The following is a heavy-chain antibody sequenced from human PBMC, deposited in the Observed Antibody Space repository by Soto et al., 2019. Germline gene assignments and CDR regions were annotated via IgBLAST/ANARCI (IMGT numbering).Heavy chain of an antibody. V-gene: IGHV3-33*01. J-gene: IGHJ6*02. CDR1: GFTFSSYG. CDR2: IWYDGSNK. D-gene: IGHD6-19*01. CDR3: ARVPGIAVAGTEDYYYYGMDV. Sequence: QVQLVESGGGVVQPGRSLRLSCAASGFTFSSYGMHWVRQAPGKGLEWVAVIWYDGSNKYYADSVKGRFTISRDNSKNTLYLQMNRLRAEDTAVYYCARVPGIAVAGTEDYYYYGMDVWGQGTTVTVSS.